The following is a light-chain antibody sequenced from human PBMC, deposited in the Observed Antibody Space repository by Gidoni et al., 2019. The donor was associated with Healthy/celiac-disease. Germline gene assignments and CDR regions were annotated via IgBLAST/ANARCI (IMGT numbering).Light chain of an antibody. V-gene: IGKV1-33*01. CDR1: QDISNY. CDR2: DES. J-gene: IGKJ4*01. CDR3: QQYDNSLLT. Sequence: DIHMTQSPSSLSASVGDRVTITCQASQDISNYLNWYQQKPGKAPKLLIYDESNLETGVPSRFSGSGSGTDFNFTISSMQTEDIETYYCQQYDNSLLTFGGGTKVESK.